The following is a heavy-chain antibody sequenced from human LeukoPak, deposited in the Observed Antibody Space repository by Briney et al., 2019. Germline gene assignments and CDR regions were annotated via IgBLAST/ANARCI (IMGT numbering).Heavy chain of an antibody. Sequence: GGSLRLSCAASGFTFSDYYMSWIRQAPGKGLEWVSYISSTGSTIYYADSVKGRFTISRDNSKNSLYLQMNSLRAEDAAVHYCARRGSSSWYEDWFDPWGQGTLVTVSS. D-gene: IGHD6-13*01. CDR1: GFTFSDYY. V-gene: IGHV3-11*04. CDR3: ARRGSSSWYEDWFDP. CDR2: ISSTGSTI. J-gene: IGHJ5*02.